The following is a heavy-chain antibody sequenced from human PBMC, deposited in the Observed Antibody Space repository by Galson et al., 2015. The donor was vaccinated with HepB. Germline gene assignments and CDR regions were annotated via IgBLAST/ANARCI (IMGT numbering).Heavy chain of an antibody. CDR1: GGSISSSSFY. Sequence: ETLSLTCTVSGGSISSSSFYWGWLRQPPGKGLEWIGSIYYSGNTYYNPSLMSRVTISVDASKNQFSLKLSSVTATDTAIYYCARPSNHGSSHYYHFDNWGQGSLVTVTS. CDR2: IYYSGNT. D-gene: IGHD3-22*01. V-gene: IGHV4-39*01. CDR3: ARPSNHGSSHYYHFDN. J-gene: IGHJ4*02.